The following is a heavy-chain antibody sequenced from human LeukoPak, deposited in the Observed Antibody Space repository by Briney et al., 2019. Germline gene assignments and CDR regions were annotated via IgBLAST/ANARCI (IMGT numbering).Heavy chain of an antibody. CDR1: GGTLSSYA. CDR2: IIPIFGTA. V-gene: IGHV1-69*05. CDR3: ARDRGWLQTYYFDY. D-gene: IGHD5-24*01. J-gene: IGHJ4*02. Sequence: SVKVSCKASGGTLSSYAISWVRQAPGQGLEWMGRIIPIFGTANYAQKFQGRVTITTDESTSTAYMELSSLRSEDTAVYYCARDRGWLQTYYFDYWGQGTLVTVSS.